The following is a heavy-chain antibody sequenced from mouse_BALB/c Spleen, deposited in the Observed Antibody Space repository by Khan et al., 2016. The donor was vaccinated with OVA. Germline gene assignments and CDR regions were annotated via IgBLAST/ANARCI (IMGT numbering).Heavy chain of an antibody. J-gene: IGHJ4*01. D-gene: IGHD1-1*01. CDR1: GYSITSDYA. V-gene: IGHV3-2*02. CDR3: ARKNYYGYAMDY. CDR2: IRYGGST. Sequence: EVQLQESGPGLVKPSQSLSLTCTVTGYSITSDYAWDWIRQFPENKLEWMGYIRYGGSTRYNPSLKSRISITRDTSTNQFLLQLNSVTTDDTATYYCARKNYYGYAMDYWGQGTSGTVSS.